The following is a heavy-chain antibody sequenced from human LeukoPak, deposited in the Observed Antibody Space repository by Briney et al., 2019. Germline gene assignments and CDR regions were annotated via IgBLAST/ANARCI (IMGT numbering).Heavy chain of an antibody. J-gene: IGHJ6*03. CDR2: SSAYNGNT. V-gene: IGHV1-18*01. CDR1: GYTFTSYG. CDR3: ARDPYSGGYGNDYYYYMDV. Sequence: ASVKVSCKASGYTFTSYGISWVRQAPGQGLEWMGWSSAYNGNTNYAQKLQGRVTMTTDTSTSTAYMELRSLRSDDTAVYYCARDPYSGGYGNDYYYYMDVWGKGTTVTISS. D-gene: IGHD1-26*01.